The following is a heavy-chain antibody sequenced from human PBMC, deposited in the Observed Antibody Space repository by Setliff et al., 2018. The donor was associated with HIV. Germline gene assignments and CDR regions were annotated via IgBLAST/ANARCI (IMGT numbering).Heavy chain of an antibody. CDR3: ARAMRGVVVTNMYYYYGMDV. CDR1: GYSISSGYY. V-gene: IGHV4-38-2*02. Sequence: LSLTCTVSGYSISSGYYWGWIRQPPGKGLEWIGSIYHSGGTYYNPSLKSRVTISVDTSKNQFSLKLSSVTAADTAVYYCARAMRGVVVTNMYYYYGMDVWGQGTTVTVSS. CDR2: IYHSGGT. J-gene: IGHJ6*02. D-gene: IGHD2-21*02.